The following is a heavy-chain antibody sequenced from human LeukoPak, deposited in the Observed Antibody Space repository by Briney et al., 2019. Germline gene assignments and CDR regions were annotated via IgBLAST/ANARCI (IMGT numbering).Heavy chain of an antibody. D-gene: IGHD6-13*01. Sequence: GSLRLSCAASGFTFSSYSMNWVRQAPGKGLEWVSYISSSSSTIYYADSVKGRFTISRDNAKNSLYLQMNSLRAEDTAVYYCARVVRQYSSSDDAFDIWGQGTMVTVSS. CDR3: ARVVRQYSSSDDAFDI. V-gene: IGHV3-48*04. CDR1: GFTFSSYS. CDR2: ISSSSSTI. J-gene: IGHJ3*02.